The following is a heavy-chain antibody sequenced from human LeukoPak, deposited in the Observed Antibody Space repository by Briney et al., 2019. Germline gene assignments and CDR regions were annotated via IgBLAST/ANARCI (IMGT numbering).Heavy chain of an antibody. CDR3: ASGSPYYYYGMDV. J-gene: IGHJ6*02. D-gene: IGHD5-12*01. CDR1: GGTFSSYA. V-gene: IGHV1-69*04. CDR2: IIPILGIA. Sequence: GASVKVSCKASGGTFSSYAISWVRQAPGQGLEWMGRIIPILGIANYAQKFQGRVTITADKSTSTAYMELSSLRSEDTAVYYCASGSPYYYYGMDVWGQGTTVTVSS.